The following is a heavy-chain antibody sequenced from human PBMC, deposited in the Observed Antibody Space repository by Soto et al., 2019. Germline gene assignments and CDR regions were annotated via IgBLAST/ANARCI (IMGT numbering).Heavy chain of an antibody. J-gene: IGHJ6*03. CDR2: IYYSGST. CDR1: GGSISSSSYY. Sequence: SETLSLTCTVSGGSISSSSYYWGWIRQPPGKGLEWIGSIYYSGSTYYNPSLKSRVTISVDTSKNQFSLKLSSVTAADTAVYYCARRFWGSNMDVWGKGTTVTVSS. D-gene: IGHD3-16*01. CDR3: ARRFWGSNMDV. V-gene: IGHV4-39*01.